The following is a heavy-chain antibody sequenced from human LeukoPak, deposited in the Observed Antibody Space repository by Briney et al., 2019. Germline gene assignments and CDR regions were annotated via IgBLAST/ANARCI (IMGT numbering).Heavy chain of an antibody. D-gene: IGHD5-12*01. Sequence: ASVTVSCTASGYTFTIYDINWVRQATGQGLERMGWMNPNSGSTGYAQKFQGRVTITRNTSISTAYMELSGLRSEDTAVYYCARGRSTGYPYYFEYWGQGTLVTVSS. CDR1: GYTFTIYD. CDR2: MNPNSGST. CDR3: ARGRSTGYPYYFEY. V-gene: IGHV1-8*03. J-gene: IGHJ4*02.